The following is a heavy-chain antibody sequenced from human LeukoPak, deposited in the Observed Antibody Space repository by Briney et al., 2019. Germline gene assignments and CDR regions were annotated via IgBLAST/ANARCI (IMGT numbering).Heavy chain of an antibody. CDR2: ISGSGGST. D-gene: IGHD3-3*01. CDR1: GFTFSSYA. CDR3: AKEGGYYTPVALDY. J-gene: IGHJ4*02. Sequence: GGSLRLSRAASGFTFSSYAMSWVRRAPGKGLEWVSAISGSGGSTYYADSVKGRFTISRDNSKNTLYLQMNSLRAEDTAVYYCAKEGGYYTPVALDYWGQGTPVTVSS. V-gene: IGHV3-23*01.